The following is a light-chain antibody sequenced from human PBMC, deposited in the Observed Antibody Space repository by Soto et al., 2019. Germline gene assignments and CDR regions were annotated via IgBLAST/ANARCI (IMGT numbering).Light chain of an antibody. CDR1: QSIRNY. J-gene: IGKJ1*01. V-gene: IGKV1-39*01. Sequence: QMTQSPSSLSSSVLDRVAISCRANQSIRNYLNWYQQKPGKAPKLLIYKASSLESGVPSRFSGSGSGTDFTLTISSLQPEDFATYYCQQSYSTPQTFGQGTKVDIK. CDR3: QQSYSTPQT. CDR2: KAS.